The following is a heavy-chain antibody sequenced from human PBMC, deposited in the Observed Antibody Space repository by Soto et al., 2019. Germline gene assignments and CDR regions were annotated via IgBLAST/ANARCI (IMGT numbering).Heavy chain of an antibody. D-gene: IGHD2-15*01. CDR2: MNPNSGNT. Sequence: QVQMVQSGAEVKKPGASVKVSCRASGYSFTSYDVNWVRQATGQGLEWMGWMNPNSGNTAFAQRFQVRGTMTRDTSISTAYMELSGLRSEDTAVYYCARYPYTSYCSDGSCSYDAFDIWGQGTVVTVSS. J-gene: IGHJ3*02. CDR1: GYSFTSYD. CDR3: ARYPYTSYCSDGSCSYDAFDI. V-gene: IGHV1-8*01.